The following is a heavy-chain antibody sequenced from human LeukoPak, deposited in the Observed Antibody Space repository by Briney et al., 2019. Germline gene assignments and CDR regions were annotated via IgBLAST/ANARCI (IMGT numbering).Heavy chain of an antibody. V-gene: IGHV3-7*03. D-gene: IGHD4-23*01. J-gene: IGHJ4*02. CDR2: TKQDGSDK. Sequence: GGSLRLSCAASGFTFSTYWMSWVRQAPEKGLEWVANTKQDGSDKFYVDSVKGRFTISRDNAKNSLYLQMNSLRAEDTAVYYCARERPSYGGNPSKVFDYWGQGTLVTVSS. CDR3: ARERPSYGGNPSKVFDY. CDR1: GFTFSTYW.